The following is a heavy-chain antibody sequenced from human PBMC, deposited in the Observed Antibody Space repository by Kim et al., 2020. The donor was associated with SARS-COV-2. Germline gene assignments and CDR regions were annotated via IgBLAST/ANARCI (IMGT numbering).Heavy chain of an antibody. V-gene: IGHV4-34*01. J-gene: IGHJ6*02. CDR3: ATTPVVYYYSGMDV. Sequence: NPSLRGRVTISVDTSKNQFSLKLSSVTAADTAVYYCATTPVVYYYSGMDVWGQGTTVTVSS. D-gene: IGHD1-1*01.